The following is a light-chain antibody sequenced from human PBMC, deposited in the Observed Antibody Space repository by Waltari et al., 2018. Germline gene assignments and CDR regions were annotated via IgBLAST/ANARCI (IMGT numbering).Light chain of an antibody. V-gene: IGKV3-15*01. CDR1: QSIGTK. CDR2: DAS. CDR3: QQYNNWPPIT. J-gene: IGKJ5*01. Sequence: EVVMTQSPATLSVSPGERAILSCRASQSIGTKLAWYQHKPGQGPRLLIFDASTGAAGPPERFSGSGSGTEFTLTISSVRSEDFALYYCQQYNNWPPITFGQGTRLEI.